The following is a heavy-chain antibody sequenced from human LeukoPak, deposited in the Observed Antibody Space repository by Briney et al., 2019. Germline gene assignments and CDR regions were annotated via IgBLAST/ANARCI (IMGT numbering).Heavy chain of an antibody. CDR2: ISSDGSTT. V-gene: IGHV3-64*01. J-gene: IGHJ4*02. CDR3: ARANGVSSSSPLDS. D-gene: IGHD6-6*01. CDR1: GFTFSYHA. Sequence: GGSLRLSCAASGFTFSYHAMHWVRQAPGEGLEHVSVISSDGSTTHYANSVKGRFTISRDNSKNTLYLQMGSLKSEAVAVYYCARANGVSSSSPLDSWGQGTLVTVSS.